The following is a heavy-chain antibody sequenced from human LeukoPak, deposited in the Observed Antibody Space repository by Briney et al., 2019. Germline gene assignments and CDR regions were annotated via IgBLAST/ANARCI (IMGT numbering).Heavy chain of an antibody. CDR3: ARVNIAAAGPNKRDLDY. V-gene: IGHV4-34*01. Sequence: PSETLSLTCAVYGGSFSGYYWSWIRQPPGKGLEWIGEINHSGSTNYNPSLKSRVTISVDTSKNQFSLKPSSVTAADTAVYYCARVNIAAAGPNKRDLDYWGQGTLVTVSS. D-gene: IGHD6-13*01. CDR2: INHSGST. CDR1: GGSFSGYY. J-gene: IGHJ4*02.